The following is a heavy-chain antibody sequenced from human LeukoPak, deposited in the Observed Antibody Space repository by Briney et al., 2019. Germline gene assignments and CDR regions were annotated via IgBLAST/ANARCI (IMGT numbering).Heavy chain of an antibody. CDR2: ISYDGSNK. CDR3: ARDGATMYDAFDI. CDR1: GFTFSSYA. D-gene: IGHD3-10*02. J-gene: IGHJ3*02. Sequence: PGGSLRLSCAASGFTFSSYAMHWVRQAPGKGLEWVALISYDGSNKDYADSVKGRFTISRDNSKNTLYLQMNSLRAEDTAVYYCARDGATMYDAFDIWGQGTMVTVSS. V-gene: IGHV3-30-3*01.